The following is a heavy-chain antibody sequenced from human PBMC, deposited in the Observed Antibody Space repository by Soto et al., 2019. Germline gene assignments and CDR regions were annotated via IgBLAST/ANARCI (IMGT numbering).Heavy chain of an antibody. CDR3: ARPTRQWLGLRYYYGMDV. D-gene: IGHD6-19*01. J-gene: IGHJ6*02. V-gene: IGHV4-34*01. Sequence: SETHSHTSTVYGGTFIGYYWSWIRQPTGKGLEWIGEINHSGSTNYNPSLKSRVTISVDTSKNQFSLKLSSVTAADTAVYYCARPTRQWLGLRYYYGMDVWGQGTTVTVSS. CDR2: INHSGST. CDR1: GGTFIGYY.